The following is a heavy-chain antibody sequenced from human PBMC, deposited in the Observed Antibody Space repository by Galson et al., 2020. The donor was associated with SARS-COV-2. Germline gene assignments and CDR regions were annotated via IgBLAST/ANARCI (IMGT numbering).Heavy chain of an antibody. D-gene: IGHD3-10*01. Sequence: GEPLQTSCAASGFPFSSYSMNWVRQAPGKGLEWVAYMSRGSHSVYYADSVKGRFTISRDNAKNSLHLQMNSLRDDDTAVYDCARDYELQYLGWFDPWGQGTLVTVSS. J-gene: IGHJ5*02. CDR1: GFPFSSYS. V-gene: IGHV3-48*02. CDR2: MSRGSHSV. CDR3: ARDYELQYLGWFDP.